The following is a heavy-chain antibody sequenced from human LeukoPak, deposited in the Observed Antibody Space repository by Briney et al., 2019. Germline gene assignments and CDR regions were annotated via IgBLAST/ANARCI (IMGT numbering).Heavy chain of an antibody. CDR2: IWYDGSNK. J-gene: IGHJ4*02. V-gene: IGHV3-33*01. D-gene: IGHD3-22*01. CDR1: GFTFSSYG. CDR3: ARDYYDRLTLDY. Sequence: GGSLRLSCAASGFTFSSYGMHWVRQAPGKGLEWVAVIWYDGSNKYYADSVKGRFTISRDNAKNSLYLQMNSLRAEDTALYYCARDYYDRLTLDYWGQGTLVTVSS.